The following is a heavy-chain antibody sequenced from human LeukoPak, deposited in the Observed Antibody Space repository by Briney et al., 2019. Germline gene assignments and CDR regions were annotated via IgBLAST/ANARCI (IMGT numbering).Heavy chain of an antibody. D-gene: IGHD2-8*02. Sequence: GGSLRLSCAAYGFTFSSYAIDWVRQAPGKGLEWVAVISYDDSNKYYADTLKGRVTISRDNSKSTLYLQMNSLRAEDTAVYYCARESIRATLLGFDPWGQGTLVTVSS. CDR2: ISYDDSNK. CDR3: ARESIRATLLGFDP. J-gene: IGHJ5*02. CDR1: GFTFSSYA. V-gene: IGHV3-30*04.